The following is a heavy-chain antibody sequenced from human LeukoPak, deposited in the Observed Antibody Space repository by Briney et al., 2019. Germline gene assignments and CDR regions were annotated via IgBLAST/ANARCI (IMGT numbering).Heavy chain of an antibody. V-gene: IGHV5-51*01. CDR2: IYPYDSTT. J-gene: IGHJ6*01. CDR3: ATCEYSSSTMDV. Sequence: GESLKISCKGSGYTVTSYWIAWVRQMPGKGLEWMGTIYPYDSTTRYSPSFQGQVTISGDKSSSTSYVQWRSLKASDTAMYYCATCEYSSSTMDVWGKGTTVTASS. CDR1: GYTVTSYW. D-gene: IGHD6-6*01.